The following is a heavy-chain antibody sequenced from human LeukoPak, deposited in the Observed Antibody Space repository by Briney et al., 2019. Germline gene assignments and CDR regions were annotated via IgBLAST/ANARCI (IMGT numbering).Heavy chain of an antibody. D-gene: IGHD1-26*01. CDR2: IYSGGST. CDR1: GFTVSSNY. J-gene: IGHJ4*02. CDR3: ARAWTSGSYLFFDY. V-gene: IGHV3-66*02. Sequence: LSGGSLRLSCAASGFTVSSNYMSWVRQAPGKGLEWVSVIYSGGSTYYADSVKGRFTISRDNSKNTLYLQMNSLRAEDTAVYYCARAWTSGSYLFFDYWGQGTLVTVSS.